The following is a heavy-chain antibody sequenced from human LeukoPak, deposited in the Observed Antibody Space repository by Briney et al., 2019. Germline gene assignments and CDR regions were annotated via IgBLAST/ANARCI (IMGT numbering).Heavy chain of an antibody. D-gene: IGHD1-1*01. Sequence: PSETLSLTCTVSGYSISSGYYWGWIRQPPGKGLEWIGSIYHSGSTYYNPSLKSRVTISVDTSKNQFSLKLSSVTAADTAVYYCASGTPLDYWGQGTLVTVSS. CDR3: ASGTPLDY. CDR2: IYHSGST. V-gene: IGHV4-38-2*02. CDR1: GYSISSGYY. J-gene: IGHJ4*02.